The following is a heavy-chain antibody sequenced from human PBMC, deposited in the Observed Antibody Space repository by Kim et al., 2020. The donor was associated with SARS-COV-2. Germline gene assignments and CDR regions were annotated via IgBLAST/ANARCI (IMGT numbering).Heavy chain of an antibody. D-gene: IGHD1-20*01. CDR2: ISGSGGST. CDR1: GFTFSSYA. Sequence: GGSLRLSCAASGFTFSSYAMSWVRQAPGKGLEWVSAISGSGGSTYYADSVKGRFTISRDNSKNTLYLQMNSLRAEDTAVYYCAKDGLYNWNDGPNAFDIWGQGTMVTVSS. V-gene: IGHV3-23*01. J-gene: IGHJ3*02. CDR3: AKDGLYNWNDGPNAFDI.